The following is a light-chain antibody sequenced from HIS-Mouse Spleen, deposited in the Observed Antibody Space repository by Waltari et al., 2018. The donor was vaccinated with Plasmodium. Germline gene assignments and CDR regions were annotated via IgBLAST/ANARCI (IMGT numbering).Light chain of an antibody. V-gene: IGLV3-10*01. CDR2: EDS. J-gene: IGLJ3*02. CDR1: ALPKKY. Sequence: SYELTQPPSVSVSPGQTARITCSGDALPKKYAYWYQQKSGQAPVLVIDEDSKRPSGIPDGFPGSSSGTMATLTISGAQVEDEADYYCYSTDSSGNHRVFGGGTKLTVL. CDR3: YSTDSSGNHRV.